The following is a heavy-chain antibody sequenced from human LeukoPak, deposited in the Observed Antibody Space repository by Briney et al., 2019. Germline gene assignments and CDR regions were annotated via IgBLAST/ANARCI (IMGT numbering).Heavy chain of an antibody. CDR1: GGSFSGYY. V-gene: IGHV4-34*01. D-gene: IGHD3-22*01. CDR3: ASEYYYDSGGYYLGLSFDI. J-gene: IGHJ3*02. Sequence: SETLSLTCAVYGGSFSGYYWSWIRQPPGKGLEWIGEINHSGSTNYNPSLESRVTISVDTSKNQFSLKLGSVTAADTAVYYCASEYYYDSGGYYLGLSFDIWGQGTLVTVSS. CDR2: INHSGST.